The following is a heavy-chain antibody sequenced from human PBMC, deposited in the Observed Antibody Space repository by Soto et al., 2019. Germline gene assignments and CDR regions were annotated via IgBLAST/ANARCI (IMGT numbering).Heavy chain of an antibody. V-gene: IGHV3-23*01. CDR2: ISGSGGST. CDR1: GFTFSSYA. J-gene: IGHJ5*02. D-gene: IGHD2-2*01. Sequence: EVQLLESGGGLVQPGGSLRLSCAASGFTFSSYAMSWVRQAPGKGLEWVSAISGSGGSTYYADSVKGRFTISRDNSKNTLYLQMNSLRAEDAAVYYCAKDLRKVPAAPGVDPWGQGTLVTVSS. CDR3: AKDLRKVPAAPGVDP.